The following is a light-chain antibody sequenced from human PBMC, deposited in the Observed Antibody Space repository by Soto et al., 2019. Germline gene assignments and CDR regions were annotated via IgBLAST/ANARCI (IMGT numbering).Light chain of an antibody. V-gene: IGKV1-5*01. CDR2: DVS. J-gene: IGKJ4*01. CDR1: QSLGTW. CDR3: QQYFSYPLT. Sequence: DIQMTQSPSTLSASVGDGVIITCRASQSLGTWLAWYQQKPGTAPVLLIYDVSRLESGVPSRFSGRGSGTEFTLTISSLQPDDFATYYCQQYFSYPLTFGGGTKVEIK.